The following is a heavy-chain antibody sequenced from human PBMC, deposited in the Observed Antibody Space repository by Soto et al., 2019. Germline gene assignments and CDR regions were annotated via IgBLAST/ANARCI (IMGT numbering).Heavy chain of an antibody. CDR2: TYYRSKWSN. J-gene: IGHJ3*02. V-gene: IGHV6-1*01. CDR1: SDSVSSKTIA. Sequence: SQTLSLTCAISSDSVSSKTIAWNWVRQSPSRGLEWLGRTYYRSKWSNDYAISVKGRISINPDTSKNQFSLQLSSMTPDDTAIYYCARTTPHAFDIWGPGTMVTVSS. D-gene: IGHD2-15*01. CDR3: ARTTPHAFDI.